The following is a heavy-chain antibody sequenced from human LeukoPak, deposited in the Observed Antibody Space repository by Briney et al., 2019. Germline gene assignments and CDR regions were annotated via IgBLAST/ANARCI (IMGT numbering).Heavy chain of an antibody. CDR2: IYYSGST. J-gene: IGHJ3*02. Sequence: SETLSLTCTVSGGSISSYYWSWIRQPPGKGLEWIGYIYYSGSTNYNPSLKSRVTISVDTSKNQFSLKLSSVTAADTAVYYCARWKDYYDKDAFDIWGQGTMVTVSS. CDR3: ARWKDYYDKDAFDI. D-gene: IGHD3-22*01. CDR1: GGSISSYY. V-gene: IGHV4-59*01.